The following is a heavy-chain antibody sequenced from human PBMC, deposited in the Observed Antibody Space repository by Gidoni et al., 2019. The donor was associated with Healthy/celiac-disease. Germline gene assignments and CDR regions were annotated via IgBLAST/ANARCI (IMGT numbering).Heavy chain of an antibody. Sequence: QVQLQQWGAGLLKPSETLSLTCAVYGGSFSGYYWSWIRQPPGKGLEWIGEINHSGSTNYNPSLKSRVTISVDTSKNQFSLKLSSVTAADTAVYYCARVTRGIAAEDYWGQGTLVTVSS. CDR2: INHSGST. CDR1: GGSFSGYY. V-gene: IGHV4-34*01. J-gene: IGHJ4*02. CDR3: ARVTRGIAAEDY. D-gene: IGHD6-13*01.